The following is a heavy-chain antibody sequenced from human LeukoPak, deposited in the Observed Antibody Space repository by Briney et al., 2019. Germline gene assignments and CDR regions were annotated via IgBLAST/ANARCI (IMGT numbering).Heavy chain of an antibody. J-gene: IGHJ4*02. D-gene: IGHD3-10*01. CDR1: GGSISSYY. CDR3: ARLYGSGSSLYFDY. CDR2: INHSGST. V-gene: IGHV4-34*01. Sequence: ASETLSLTCTVSGGSISSYYWSWIRQPPGKGLEWIGEINHSGSTNYNPSLKSRVTISVDTSKNQFSLKLSSVTAADTAVYYCARLYGSGSSLYFDYWGQGTLVTVSS.